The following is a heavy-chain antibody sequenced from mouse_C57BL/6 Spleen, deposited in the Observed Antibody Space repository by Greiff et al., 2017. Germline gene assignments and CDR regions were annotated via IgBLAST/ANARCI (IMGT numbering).Heavy chain of an antibody. Sequence: QVQLQQPGAELVKPGASVKLSCKASGYTFTSYWMHWVKQRPGRGLEWIGRIDPKSGGTKYNEKFKSKATLTVDKPSSTAYMQLSSLTSEDSAVYYCAREGEGYYGSTQLYAMAYWGQGTSVTVSS. J-gene: IGHJ4*01. CDR1: GYTFTSYW. V-gene: IGHV1-72*01. D-gene: IGHD1-1*01. CDR3: AREGEGYYGSTQLYAMAY. CDR2: IDPKSGGT.